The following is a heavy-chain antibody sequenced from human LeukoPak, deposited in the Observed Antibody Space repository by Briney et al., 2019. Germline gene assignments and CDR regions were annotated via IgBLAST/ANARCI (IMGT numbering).Heavy chain of an antibody. V-gene: IGHV3-21*01. CDR1: GFTFSTYS. CDR2: ISGTSTYI. Sequence: PGGSLRLSCAASGFTFSTYSLNWVRQAPGKGLEWVSSISGTSTYIYYGDSVKGRFTISRDNSKNSLYPRMNSLRAEDTGVYYCARVPGDVWGKGTTVTVSS. J-gene: IGHJ6*04. CDR3: ARVPGDV.